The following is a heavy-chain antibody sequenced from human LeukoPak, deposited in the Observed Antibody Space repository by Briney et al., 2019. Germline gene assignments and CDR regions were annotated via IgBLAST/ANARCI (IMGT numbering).Heavy chain of an antibody. D-gene: IGHD3-10*01. CDR3: ARYLPGYYGMDV. J-gene: IGHJ6*02. CDR1: GYSFATYW. CDR2: IYLGDFNT. Sequence: GESLKISCKGSGYSFATYWIGWVRQMPGKGLEWMGIIYLGDFNTRYSPSFRGQVTISADKSITTAYLQWSSLKASDTAMYYCARYLPGYYGMDVWGQGTAVTVSS. V-gene: IGHV5-51*01.